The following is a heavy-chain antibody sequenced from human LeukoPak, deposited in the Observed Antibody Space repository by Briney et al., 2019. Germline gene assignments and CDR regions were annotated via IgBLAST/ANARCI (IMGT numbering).Heavy chain of an antibody. Sequence: EASVKVSCKASGGTFSSYAISWVRQAPGQGLEWMGIINPSGGSTSYAQKFQGRVTMTRDMSTSTVYMELSSLRSEDTAVYYCARVGYWADYWGQGTLVTVSS. D-gene: IGHD6-25*01. V-gene: IGHV1-46*01. CDR3: ARVGYWADY. CDR1: GGTFSSYA. J-gene: IGHJ4*02. CDR2: INPSGGST.